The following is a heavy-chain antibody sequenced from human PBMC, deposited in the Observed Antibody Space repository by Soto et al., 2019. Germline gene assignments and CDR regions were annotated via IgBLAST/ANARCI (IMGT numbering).Heavy chain of an antibody. D-gene: IGHD1-20*01. CDR1: GFTFDDYA. CDR3: AKGNGNNWNEIDYYGMDV. Sequence: HPXGSLILSCSASGFTFDDYAMHWVRKAPGKGLEWVSLISWDGGSTYYADSVKGRFTISRDNSKNSLYLQMNSLRAEDTALYYCAKGNGNNWNEIDYYGMDVWGQGTTVTVSS. CDR2: ISWDGGST. V-gene: IGHV3-43D*04. J-gene: IGHJ6*02.